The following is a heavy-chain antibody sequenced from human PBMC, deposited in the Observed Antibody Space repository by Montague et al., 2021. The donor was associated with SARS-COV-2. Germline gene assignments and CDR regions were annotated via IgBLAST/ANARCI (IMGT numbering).Heavy chain of an antibody. CDR1: GASLSSDSLS. CDR3: ARKMDSSFDV. V-gene: IGHV6-1*01. J-gene: IGHJ3*01. CDR2: SYYRSKRYN. D-gene: IGHD2-2*03. Sequence: VSPGASLSSDSLSWHRIRQSPSRGLEWLASSYYRSKRYNDTAPSVSGLATAKPDTSRTKFSLHLDSVTPEDTALYICARKMDSSFDVWGKGTMVIVSS.